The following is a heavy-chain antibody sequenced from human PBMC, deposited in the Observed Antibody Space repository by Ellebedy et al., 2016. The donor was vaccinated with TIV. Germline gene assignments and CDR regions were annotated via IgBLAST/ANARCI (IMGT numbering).Heavy chain of an antibody. D-gene: IGHD5-24*01. CDR2: VSSDRNIK. J-gene: IGHJ4*02. CDR3: AKGATILGSIVGS. CDR1: GFSFSTYV. Sequence: GESLKISCAASGFSFSTYVMHWVRQAPGKGLEWLALVSSDRNIKHYADSVKGRFTISRDNSKNTLIVDMNSLRPEDTAVYYCAKGATILGSIVGSWGQGTLVSVSS. V-gene: IGHV3-30*18.